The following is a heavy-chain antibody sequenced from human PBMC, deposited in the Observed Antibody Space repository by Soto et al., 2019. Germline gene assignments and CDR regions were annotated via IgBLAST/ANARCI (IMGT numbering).Heavy chain of an antibody. J-gene: IGHJ4*02. CDR2: INSGGSRT. CDR3: ARGNCSGDTCFFGGTH. V-gene: IGHV3-74*01. Sequence: EVQLAESGGVLVQPGGSLRLSCVASGFTFSDHWMHWVRQAPGKGLVLVSRINSGGSRTNYADSVKGRFTISRDNAKNTLYLEMNSLSVEDTAVYYCARGNCSGDTCFFGGTHWGRGTLVTVSS. CDR1: GFTFSDHW. D-gene: IGHD2-21*02.